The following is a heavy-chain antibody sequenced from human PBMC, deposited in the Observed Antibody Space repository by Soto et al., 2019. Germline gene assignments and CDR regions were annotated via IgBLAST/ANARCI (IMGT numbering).Heavy chain of an antibody. D-gene: IGHD2-8*01. CDR1: GGSVSSGSYY. CDR2: IYYSGST. Sequence: PXEALSLTCTVSGGSVSSGSYYWSWIRQPRGKGLEWIGYIYYSGSTNYNPSLKSRVTISVDTSKNQFSLKLSSVTAADTAVYYCAREMVDSAALYYYYYGMDVWGQGTTVTVSS. V-gene: IGHV4-61*01. CDR3: AREMVDSAALYYYYYGMDV. J-gene: IGHJ6*02.